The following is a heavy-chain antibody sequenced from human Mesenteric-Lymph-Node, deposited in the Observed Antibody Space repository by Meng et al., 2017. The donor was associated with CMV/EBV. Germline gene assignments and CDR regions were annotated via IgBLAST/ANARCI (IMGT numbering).Heavy chain of an antibody. CDR3: ARDVSPLPGPFDC. V-gene: IGHV3-7*01. CDR1: GFTFSSYW. CDR2: IKQDGSEK. Sequence: GESLKISCAASGFTFSSYWMSWVRQAPGKGLEWVANIKQDGSEKYYVDSVKGRFTISRDNAKNSLYLQMNSLRAEDTAVYYCARDVSPLPGPFDCWGPGTLVTVSS. D-gene: IGHD3-16*02. J-gene: IGHJ4*02.